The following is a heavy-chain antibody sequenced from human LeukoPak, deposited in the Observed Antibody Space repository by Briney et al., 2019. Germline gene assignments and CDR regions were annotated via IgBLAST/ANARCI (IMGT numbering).Heavy chain of an antibody. Sequence: SETLSLTCAVYGGSFSGYYWSWIRQPPGKGLEWIGEINHSGSTNYNPSLKSRVTISVDTSKNQFSLKLSSVTAADTAVYYCARARGGGFFDYWGQGTLVTVSS. V-gene: IGHV4-34*01. CDR2: INHSGST. J-gene: IGHJ4*02. CDR1: GGSFSGYY. CDR3: ARARGGGFFDY.